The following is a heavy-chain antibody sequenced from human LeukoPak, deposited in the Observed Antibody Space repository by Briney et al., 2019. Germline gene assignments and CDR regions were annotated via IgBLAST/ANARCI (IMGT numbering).Heavy chain of an antibody. CDR2: IKDDGSKK. CDR1: GFTFSNYW. CDR3: ARDVGDPVRFDY. D-gene: IGHD2-21*02. Sequence: GGSLRLSCAASGFTFSNYWMNWVRQAPGKGLEWVADIKDDGSKKYYVDSVKGRFTISRDNAENSLYLQMHNLRVEDTAVYYCARDVGDPVRFDYWGQGTLVTVSS. V-gene: IGHV3-7*01. J-gene: IGHJ4*02.